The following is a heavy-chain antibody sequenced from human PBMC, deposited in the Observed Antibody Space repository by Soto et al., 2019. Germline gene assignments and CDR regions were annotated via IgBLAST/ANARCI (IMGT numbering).Heavy chain of an antibody. CDR1: GFTFSNYW. CDR3: ARGSDRWFDLLFDY. Sequence: GGSLRLSCAASGFTFSNYWMSWVRQAPGKGLEWVANIKQDGSEKYYVDSVKGRFTISRDNAKRSLYLQMNSLRAEDTALYYCARGSDRWFDLLFDYWGQGTLVTVSS. J-gene: IGHJ4*02. D-gene: IGHD3-10*01. CDR2: IKQDGSEK. V-gene: IGHV3-7*04.